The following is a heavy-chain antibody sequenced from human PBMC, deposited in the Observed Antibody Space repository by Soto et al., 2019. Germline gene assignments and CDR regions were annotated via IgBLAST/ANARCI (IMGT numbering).Heavy chain of an antibody. V-gene: IGHV3-9*01. Sequence: GGSLRLSCAASGFTFDDYAMHWVRQAPGKGLEWASGISWNSGSIGYADSVKGRFTISRDNAKNSLYLQMNSLRAEDTALYYCAKDLSGYYVSPDYWGQGTLVTVSS. J-gene: IGHJ4*02. CDR1: GFTFDDYA. CDR3: AKDLSGYYVSPDY. D-gene: IGHD3-22*01. CDR2: ISWNSGSI.